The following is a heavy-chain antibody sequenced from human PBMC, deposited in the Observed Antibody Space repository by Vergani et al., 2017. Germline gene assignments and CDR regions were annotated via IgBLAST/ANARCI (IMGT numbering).Heavy chain of an antibody. CDR2: IYSGGST. J-gene: IGHJ6*02. V-gene: IGHV3-66*02. CDR3: TRDIPPWFGESYGMDV. D-gene: IGHD3-10*01. Sequence: EVQLVESGGGLVQPGGSLRLSCAASGFTVSSNYMSWVRQAPGKGLEWVSVIYSGGSTYYADSVKGRFTISRDNSKNRLYCQMNSLRAEDTAVFYCTRDIPPWFGESYGMDVWGERTSVTLS. CDR1: GFTVSSNY.